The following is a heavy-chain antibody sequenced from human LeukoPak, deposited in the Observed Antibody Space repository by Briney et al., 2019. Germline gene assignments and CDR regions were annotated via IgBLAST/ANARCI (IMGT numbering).Heavy chain of an antibody. V-gene: IGHV3-66*01. D-gene: IGHD2-15*01. CDR1: GFXVSGNY. CDR3: ARDGRRGPDCNGGGCYFVPGQ. Sequence: GGSLRLSCAASGFXVSGNYISWVRQAPGRGLEWVSGIYTGGNTYYADSVKGRFTISRDSSKNTLYLQMNSLRGEDTAVYYCARDGRRGPDCNGGGCYFVPGQWGQGTVVTVSS. CDR2: IYTGGNT. J-gene: IGHJ4*02.